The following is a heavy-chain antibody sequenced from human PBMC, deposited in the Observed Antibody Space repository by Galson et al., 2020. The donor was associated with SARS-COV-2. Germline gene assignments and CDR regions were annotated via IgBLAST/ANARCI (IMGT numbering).Heavy chain of an antibody. J-gene: IGHJ4*02. V-gene: IGHV3-33*01. CDR3: VRGRGYCSGGSCYSLEY. D-gene: IGHD2-15*01. CDR2: IWYDGSNK. Sequence: GESLKISCAASGFTFNNYGMHWVRQAPGKGLEWVAVIWYDGSNKHYADSVKGRFTISRDNSKKTLFLQMNSLRAEDTAVYYCVRGRGYCSGGSCYSLEYWGQGTLATVSS. CDR1: GFTFNNYG.